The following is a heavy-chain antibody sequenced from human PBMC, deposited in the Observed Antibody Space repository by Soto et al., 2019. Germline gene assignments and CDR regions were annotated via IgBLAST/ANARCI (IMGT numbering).Heavy chain of an antibody. CDR2: IYPGDSDT. CDR1: GYSFTSYW. Sequence: GSLKISCKGSGYSFTSYWIGWVRQMPGKCLEWMGIIYPGDSDTRYSPSFQGQVTISADKSISTAYLQWSSLKASDTAMYYCAGGGVRGVITRTRDYYGMDVWGQGTTVTVSS. V-gene: IGHV5-51*01. D-gene: IGHD3-10*01. J-gene: IGHJ6*02. CDR3: AGGGVRGVITRTRDYYGMDV.